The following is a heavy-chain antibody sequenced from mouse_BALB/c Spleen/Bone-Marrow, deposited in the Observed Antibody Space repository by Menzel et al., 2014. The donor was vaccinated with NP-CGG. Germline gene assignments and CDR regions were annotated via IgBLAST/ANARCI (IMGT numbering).Heavy chain of an antibody. CDR2: ILPGSGST. Sequence: QVQLKQSGAELMKPGASVKISCKATGYTFSSYWIEWVKQRPRHGLEWIGEILPGSGSTNYNEKFKGKATFTAATSSNTAYMHLSSLTSEDSAVYYCARGLLRPYYAMDYWGQGTSVTVSS. D-gene: IGHD1-2*01. J-gene: IGHJ4*01. CDR3: ARGLLRPYYAMDY. V-gene: IGHV1-9*01. CDR1: GYTFSSYW.